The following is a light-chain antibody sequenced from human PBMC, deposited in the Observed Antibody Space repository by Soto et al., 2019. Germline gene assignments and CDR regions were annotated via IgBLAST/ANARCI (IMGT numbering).Light chain of an antibody. CDR1: QSVRSN. CDR2: DAS. V-gene: IGKV3-15*01. Sequence: EIVMTQSPGTLSVSPGERVTLSCRASQSVRSNLAWYQQKPGQGPRLLIYDASTRATGIPARFSGSGSGTEFTLTISSLQSEDFAVYYCQQCNDWPWTFGQGTKVDIK. CDR3: QQCNDWPWT. J-gene: IGKJ1*01.